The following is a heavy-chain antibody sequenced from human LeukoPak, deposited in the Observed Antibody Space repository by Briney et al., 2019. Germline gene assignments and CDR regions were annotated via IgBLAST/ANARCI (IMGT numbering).Heavy chain of an antibody. V-gene: IGHV3-74*01. J-gene: IGHJ6*02. Sequence: GGSLRLSCAASGFTFSSFWMHWVRQAPGKGLVWVSRTNSDGSSTRYADSVKGRFTISRDNAKNTLYLQMNSLRGEDTVVYYCARDYYGSGALIYGVDVWGQGTTVTVSS. CDR1: GFTFSSFW. CDR3: ARDYYGSGALIYGVDV. CDR2: TNSDGSST. D-gene: IGHD3-10*01.